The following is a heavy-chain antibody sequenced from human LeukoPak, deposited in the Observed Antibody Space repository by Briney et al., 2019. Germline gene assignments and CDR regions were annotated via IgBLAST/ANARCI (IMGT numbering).Heavy chain of an antibody. CDR1: GYSFTSYW. V-gene: IGHV5-51*01. J-gene: IGHJ6*02. CDR2: IYPGDSDP. D-gene: IGHD3-22*01. CDR3: ARQVDYYDSSGYHHYYGMDV. Sequence: GESLKISCKGSGYSFTSYWIGWVRQMPGKGLEWMGIIYPGDSDPTYSPSFQGQVTISADKSISTAYLQWSSLKASDTATYYCARQVDYYDSSGYHHYYGMDVWGQGTTVTVSS.